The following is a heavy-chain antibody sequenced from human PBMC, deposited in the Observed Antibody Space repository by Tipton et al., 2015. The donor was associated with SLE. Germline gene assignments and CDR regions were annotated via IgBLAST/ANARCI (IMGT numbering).Heavy chain of an antibody. CDR1: GGSIRSFY. V-gene: IGHV4-59*01. CDR2: INSSGNT. D-gene: IGHD3-16*01. Sequence: TLSLTCTVSGGSIRSFYWIWIRQPPGKGLAWIGYINSSGNTNYNPSLKSRATISVDTSKNQLSLKVRSLTAADTAVYYCARAPEGDLLGGMDVWGQGTPVTVSS. CDR3: ARAPEGDLLGGMDV. J-gene: IGHJ6*02.